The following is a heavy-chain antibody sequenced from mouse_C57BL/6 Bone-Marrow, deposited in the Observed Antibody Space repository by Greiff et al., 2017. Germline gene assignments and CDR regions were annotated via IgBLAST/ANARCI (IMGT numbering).Heavy chain of an antibody. V-gene: IGHV1-64*01. CDR3: ARSGYYGSSDY. CDR1: GYTFTSYW. D-gene: IGHD1-1*01. Sequence: QVQLQQPGAELVKPGASVTLSCKASGYTFTSYWMHWVKQRPGQGLEWIGMIHPNSGSTNYNERFKSKATLTVDKSSSTAYMQLSSLTSEDSAVYYCARSGYYGSSDYWGQGTTLTVSS. CDR2: IHPNSGST. J-gene: IGHJ2*01.